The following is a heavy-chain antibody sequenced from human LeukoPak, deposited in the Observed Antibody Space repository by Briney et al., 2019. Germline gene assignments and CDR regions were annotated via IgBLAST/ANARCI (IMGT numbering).Heavy chain of an antibody. D-gene: IGHD2/OR15-2a*01. CDR3: ARDRFYGSFDS. CDR2: ISSDSTYT. CDR1: GFTSSDYY. V-gene: IGHV3-11*06. J-gene: IGHJ4*02. Sequence: PGGSLRLSCAVSGFTSSDYYMSWVRQAPGKGMECVSYISSDSTYTNYADSVRGRFTISRDNAKNTLYLQMDSLRAEDTAVYYCARDRFYGSFDSWGQGTLVTVSS.